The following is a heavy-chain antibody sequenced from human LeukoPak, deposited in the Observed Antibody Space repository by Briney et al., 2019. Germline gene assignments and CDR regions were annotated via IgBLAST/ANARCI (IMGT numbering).Heavy chain of an antibody. V-gene: IGHV4-59*01. J-gene: IGHJ4*02. CDR1: GGSISSYY. Sequence: SSETLSLTCTVSGGSISSYYWSWIRQLPGKGLEWIGYIYYSGSTNYNPSLKSRVTISVDTSKNQFSLKLSSVTAADTAVYYCARAHADYWGQGTLVTVSS. CDR2: IYYSGST. CDR3: ARAHADY.